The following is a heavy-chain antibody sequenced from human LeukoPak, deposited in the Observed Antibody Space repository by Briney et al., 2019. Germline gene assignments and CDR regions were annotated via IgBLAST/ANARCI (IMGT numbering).Heavy chain of an antibody. CDR3: AKTGVGYCTGGSCSAADY. V-gene: IGHV3-23*01. CDR2: IRGSGGST. CDR1: GFTFSSYA. D-gene: IGHD2-15*01. J-gene: IGHJ4*02. Sequence: PGGSLRLSCAASGFTFSSYAMSWVRQAPGKGLEWVSAIRGSGGSTNYADSVKGRFTISRDNSKNTLYLQMNSLRAEDTAVFYCAKTGVGYCTGGSCSAADYWGQGTLVTVSS.